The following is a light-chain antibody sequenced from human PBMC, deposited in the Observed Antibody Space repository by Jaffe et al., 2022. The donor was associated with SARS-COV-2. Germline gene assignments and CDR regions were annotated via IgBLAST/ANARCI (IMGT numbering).Light chain of an antibody. J-gene: IGKJ2*01. CDR3: QQSYSTLYT. CDR2: AAS. CDR1: QSISSY. V-gene: IGKV1-39*01. Sequence: DIQMTQSPSSLSASVGDRVTITCRASQSISSYLNWYQQKPGKVPKLLIYAASSLQSGVPSRFSGSGSGTDFTLTISSLQPEDFATYHCQQSYSTLYTFGQGTKLEIK.